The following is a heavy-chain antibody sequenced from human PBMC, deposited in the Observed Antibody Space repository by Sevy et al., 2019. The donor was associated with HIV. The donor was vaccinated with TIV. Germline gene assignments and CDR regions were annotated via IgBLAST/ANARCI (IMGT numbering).Heavy chain of an antibody. CDR1: GFSFSSHG. V-gene: IGHV3-30*03. D-gene: IGHD1-1*01. Sequence: GGSLRLSCAASGFSFSSHGMHWVRQAPGKGLEWQSVISYDGNKKYYADSVKGRFTISRDNSKNTLYLQMNSLRPEDTAVYDCARDGGWYNYPPSDYWGQGTLVTVSS. CDR2: ISYDGNKK. CDR3: ARDGGWYNYPPSDY. J-gene: IGHJ4*02.